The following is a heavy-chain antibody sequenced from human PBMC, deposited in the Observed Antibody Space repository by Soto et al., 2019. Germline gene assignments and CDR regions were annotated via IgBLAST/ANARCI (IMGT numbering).Heavy chain of an antibody. D-gene: IGHD3-22*01. CDR3: TTDLTYDSSGYGYDV. CDR2: IKSKTDGGTT. V-gene: IGHV3-15*07. J-gene: IGHJ6*02. CDR1: CFTFSNAW. Sequence: PGGSLRLSCAASCFTFSNAWMNWVRQAPGKGLEWVGRIKSKTDGGTTDYAAPVKGRFTISRDDSKNTLYLQMNSLKTEDTAVYYCTTDLTYDSSGYGYDVWGQGTTVTVSS.